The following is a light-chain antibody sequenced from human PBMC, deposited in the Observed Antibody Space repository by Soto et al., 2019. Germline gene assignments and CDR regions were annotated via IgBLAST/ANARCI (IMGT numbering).Light chain of an antibody. J-gene: IGLJ1*01. Sequence: QSALTQPASVSGSPGQSITISCTGTSSDVGGYNYVSWYQQHPGKAPKLMNYDVSNRPSGVSYRFSGSKSGNTASLTISGLQAEDEADYYCSSYTSSSTLYVFGTGTKVTVL. CDR3: SSYTSSSTLYV. CDR2: DVS. V-gene: IGLV2-14*03. CDR1: SSDVGGYNY.